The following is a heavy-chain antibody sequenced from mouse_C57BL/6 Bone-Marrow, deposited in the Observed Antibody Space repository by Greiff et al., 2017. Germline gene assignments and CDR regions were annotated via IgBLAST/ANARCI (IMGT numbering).Heavy chain of an antibody. J-gene: IGHJ1*03. CDR2: IHPNSGST. CDR3: ARKDSNYVWYFDF. V-gene: IGHV1-64*01. D-gene: IGHD2-5*01. CDR1: GYTFTSYW. Sequence: QVQLQQPGAELVKPGASVKLSCKASGYTFTSYWMHWVKQRPGQGLEWIGMIHPNSGSTNYNEKFKSKATLTVDKSSSTAYMQLSSLTSEDSAVYYCARKDSNYVWYFDFWGTETTVTVSS.